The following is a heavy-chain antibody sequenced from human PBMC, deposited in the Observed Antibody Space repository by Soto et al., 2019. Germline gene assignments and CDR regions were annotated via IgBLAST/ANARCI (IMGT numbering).Heavy chain of an antibody. CDR2: IYSSGST. CDR1: GGSVSSGTHY. CDR3: ARFVRSCSGTTCYTRADV. D-gene: IGHD2-2*02. J-gene: IGHJ6*02. Sequence: SETLSLTCTVPGGSVSSGTHYWSWIRQPPGKRLEWIGFIYSSGSTNYNPSLKSRVTMSVDTSKNQFSLKLRSVIVADTAVYHCARFVRSCSGTTCYTRADVWGQGTTVTVSS. V-gene: IGHV4-61*01.